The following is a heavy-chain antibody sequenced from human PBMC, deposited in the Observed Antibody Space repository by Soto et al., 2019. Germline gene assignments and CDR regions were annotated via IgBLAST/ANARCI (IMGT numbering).Heavy chain of an antibody. CDR2: IYPGDSDT. D-gene: IGHD3-22*01. J-gene: IGHJ3*02. CDR1: GYSFTSYW. V-gene: IGHV5-51*01. CDR3: ARLSFDFFTMIVADAFDI. Sequence: GESLKISCKGSGYSFTSYWIGWVRQMPGKGLEWMGIIYPGDSDTRYSPSFQGQVTISADKSISTAYLQWSSLKASDTAMYYCARLSFDFFTMIVADAFDIWGQGTMVTVSS.